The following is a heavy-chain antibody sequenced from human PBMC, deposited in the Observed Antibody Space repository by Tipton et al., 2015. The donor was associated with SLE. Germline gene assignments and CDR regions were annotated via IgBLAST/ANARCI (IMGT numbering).Heavy chain of an antibody. J-gene: IGHJ3*02. CDR3: ASQGGSGEFDAFDI. Sequence: SLRLSCAASGFTFSNYWMSWFRQAPGKGLEWVANIKQDGSEKYYVDSVKGRFTISRDNAKNSLYLQMNSLRAEDTAVYYCASQGGSGEFDAFDIWGQGTMVTVSS. V-gene: IGHV3-7*01. D-gene: IGHD3-10*01. CDR2: IKQDGSEK. CDR1: GFTFSNYW.